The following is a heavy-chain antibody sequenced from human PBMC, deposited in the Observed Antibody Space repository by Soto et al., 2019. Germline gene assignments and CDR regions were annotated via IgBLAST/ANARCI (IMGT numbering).Heavy chain of an antibody. J-gene: IGHJ3*02. D-gene: IGHD5-12*01. V-gene: IGHV1-46*01. CDR1: GYSFITSYH. Sequence: GASVKVSCKASGYSFITSYHMHWVRQAPGQGLEWMGIINPTGSMTRYSQKFQGRLAMTRDTSTATDYMELSNLTSEDTAVYFCATDTGYDHDAFGICDQGTRFTVSS. CDR2: INPTGSMT. CDR3: ATDTGYDHDAFGI.